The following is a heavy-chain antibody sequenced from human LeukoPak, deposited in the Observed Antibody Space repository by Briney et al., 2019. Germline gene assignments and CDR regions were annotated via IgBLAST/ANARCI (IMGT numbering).Heavy chain of an antibody. CDR3: ARVGSGYSYGSPFDL. J-gene: IGHJ2*01. Sequence: PSETLSLTCTVSGGSISSYYWSWIRQPPGKGLEWIGYIYYSGSTNYNPSLKSRVTISVDTSKNQFSLKLSSVTAADTAVYYCARVGSGYSYGSPFDLWGRGTLVTVSS. V-gene: IGHV4-59*01. CDR2: IYYSGST. CDR1: GGSISSYY. D-gene: IGHD5-18*01.